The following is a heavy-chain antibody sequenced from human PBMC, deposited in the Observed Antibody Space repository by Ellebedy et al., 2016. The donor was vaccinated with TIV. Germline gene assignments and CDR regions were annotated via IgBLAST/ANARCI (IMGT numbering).Heavy chain of an antibody. CDR3: ARGSRRGAQRP. Sequence: SETLSLTCTVSGGSISSSSYYWGWIRQSPGKGPEWIGSIYYTGSTYYNPSLNGRVAISLDTSKNQFSLKLSSVTAADTAVYYCARGSRRGAQRPWGQGSLVTVSS. CDR2: IYYTGST. D-gene: IGHD3-10*01. V-gene: IGHV4-39*07. CDR1: GGSISSSSYY. J-gene: IGHJ5*02.